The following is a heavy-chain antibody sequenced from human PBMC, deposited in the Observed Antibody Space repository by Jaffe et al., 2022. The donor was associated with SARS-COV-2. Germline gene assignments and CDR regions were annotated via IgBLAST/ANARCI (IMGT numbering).Heavy chain of an antibody. J-gene: IGHJ4*02. Sequence: QVQLVESGGGVVQPGRSLRLSCAASGFTFSSYGMHWVRQAPGKGLEWVAVISYDGSNKYYADSVKGRFTISRDNSKNTLYLQMNSLRAEDTAVYYCAKDPTYYYDSSGYLPDYWGQGTLVTVSS. CDR2: ISYDGSNK. V-gene: IGHV3-30*18. CDR1: GFTFSSYG. D-gene: IGHD3-22*01. CDR3: AKDPTYYYDSSGYLPDY.